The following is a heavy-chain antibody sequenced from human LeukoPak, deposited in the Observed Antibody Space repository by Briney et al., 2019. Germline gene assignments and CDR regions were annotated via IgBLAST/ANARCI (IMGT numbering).Heavy chain of an antibody. CDR3: ARVTLGYFDY. CDR2: ISYDGSNK. J-gene: IGHJ4*02. D-gene: IGHD1-26*01. V-gene: IGHV3-30*04. Sequence: PGRSLRLSCAASGFTFSSYAMHWVRQAPGKGLEWVAVISYDGSNKYYVDSVKGRFTISRDNSKNTLYLQMNSLRAEDTAVYYCARVTLGYFDYWGQGTLVTASS. CDR1: GFTFSSYA.